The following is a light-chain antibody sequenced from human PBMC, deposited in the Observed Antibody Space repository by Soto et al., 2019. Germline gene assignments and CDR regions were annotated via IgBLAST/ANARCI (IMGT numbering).Light chain of an antibody. J-gene: IGLJ2*01. CDR3: QSYATSSVV. V-gene: IGLV6-57*01. CDR1: SGSIASNY. Sequence: LTQPHSVSESPGKTVTISCTRSSGSIASNYVQWYQQRPGSSPTTVIYGDNQRPSGVPDRFSGSIDSSSNTASLTISGLETEDEADYYCQSYATSSVVFGGGTKLTVL. CDR2: GDN.